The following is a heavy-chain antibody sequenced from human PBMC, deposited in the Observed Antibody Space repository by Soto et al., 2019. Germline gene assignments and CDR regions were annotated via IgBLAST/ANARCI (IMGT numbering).Heavy chain of an antibody. CDR2: FDPEDGET. D-gene: IGHD2-2*01. J-gene: IGHJ4*02. CDR3: ARDPNSSRYCSSTSCLDPSLYY. Sequence: ASVKVSCKVSGYTLTELSMHWVRQAPGKGLEWMGGFDPEDGETNYAQKFQGRVTMTADTSTNTAYMELSSLRSEDTAVYYCARDPNSSRYCSSTSCLDPSLYYWGQGTLVTVS. V-gene: IGHV1-24*01. CDR1: GYTLTELS.